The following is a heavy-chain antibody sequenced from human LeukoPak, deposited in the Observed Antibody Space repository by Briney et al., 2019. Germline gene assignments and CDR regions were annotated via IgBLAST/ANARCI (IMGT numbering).Heavy chain of an antibody. CDR3: ARVSFWSGYYTGIRNWFDP. D-gene: IGHD3-3*01. CDR1: GGSISSGGYS. V-gene: IGHV4-30-2*01. Sequence: SQTLSLTCAVSGGSISSGGYSWSWIRQPPGKGLEWIGYIYHSGSTYYNPSLKSRVTISVDTSKNQFSLKLSSVTAADTAVYYCARVSFWSGYYTGIRNWFDPWGQGTLVTVSS. CDR2: IYHSGST. J-gene: IGHJ5*02.